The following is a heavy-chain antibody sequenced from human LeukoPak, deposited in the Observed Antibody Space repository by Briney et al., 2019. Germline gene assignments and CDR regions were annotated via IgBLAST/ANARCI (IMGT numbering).Heavy chain of an antibody. D-gene: IGHD4-23*01. J-gene: IGHJ5*02. CDR1: GGYIITSGHY. CDR3: ARERSSSGGHNWFDP. V-gene: IGHV4-39*07. Sequence: SETLSLTCTVSGGYIITSGHYWGWIRQPPGKGLEWIGSIYYTGVTSTNPFFRSRMSLSVDTSKNQFSLNLTSVTAADAAVYYCARERSSSGGHNWFDPWGQGTLVTVSS. CDR2: IYYTGVT.